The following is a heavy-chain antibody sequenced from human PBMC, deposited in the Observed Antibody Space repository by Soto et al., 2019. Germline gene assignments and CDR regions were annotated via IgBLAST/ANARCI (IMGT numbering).Heavy chain of an antibody. D-gene: IGHD5-18*01. Sequence: GASVKVSCKASGYTFTSYGISWVRQAPGQGLEWVGWISAYNGNTNYAQKLQGRVTMTTDTSTSTAYMELWSLRSDDTAVYYCARDFDTAMVTNAFDIWGQGTMVT. V-gene: IGHV1-18*01. CDR1: GYTFTSYG. J-gene: IGHJ3*02. CDR2: ISAYNGNT. CDR3: ARDFDTAMVTNAFDI.